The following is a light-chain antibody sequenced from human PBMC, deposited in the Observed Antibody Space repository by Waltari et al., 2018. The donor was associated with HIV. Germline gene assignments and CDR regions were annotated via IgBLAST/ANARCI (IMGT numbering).Light chain of an antibody. J-gene: IGKJ4*01. CDR2: DAS. Sequence: EIVLTQSPATLSLSPGERATLSCRASHGVSTYLAWYQQKPGQAPRLLIFDASNRATGVPPRFSGSGSGTDFTLTISSLEPEDFAVYYCQQRTNWPQNTFGGGTKVEIK. CDR3: QQRTNWPQNT. V-gene: IGKV3-11*01. CDR1: HGVSTY.